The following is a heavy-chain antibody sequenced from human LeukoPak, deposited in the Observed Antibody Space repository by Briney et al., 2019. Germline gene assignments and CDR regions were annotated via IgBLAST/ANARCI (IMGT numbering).Heavy chain of an antibody. Sequence: GASVKVSCKASGYTFTSYDINWVRQATGQGLEWMGWMNPNSGNTGYAQKFQGRVTMTRNTSISTAYLQWSSLKASDTAMYYCARLGGSGSYYKGYFDYWGQGTLVTVSS. CDR3: ARLGGSGSYYKGYFDY. V-gene: IGHV1-8*01. CDR2: MNPNSGNT. D-gene: IGHD3-10*01. CDR1: GYTFTSYD. J-gene: IGHJ4*02.